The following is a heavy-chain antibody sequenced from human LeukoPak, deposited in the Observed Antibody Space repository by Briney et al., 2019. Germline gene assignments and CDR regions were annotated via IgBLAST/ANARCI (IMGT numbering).Heavy chain of an antibody. CDR2: ISYDGSNK. Sequence: GGSLRLSCAASGFTFSSYAMHWVRQAPGKGLEWVAVISYDGSNKYYADSVKGRFTISRDNSKNTLYLQMNSLRAEDTAVYYCARDISRGYSYGYGTLDYWGQGTLVTVSS. D-gene: IGHD5-18*01. J-gene: IGHJ4*02. CDR1: GFTFSSYA. V-gene: IGHV3-30*04. CDR3: ARDISRGYSYGYGTLDY.